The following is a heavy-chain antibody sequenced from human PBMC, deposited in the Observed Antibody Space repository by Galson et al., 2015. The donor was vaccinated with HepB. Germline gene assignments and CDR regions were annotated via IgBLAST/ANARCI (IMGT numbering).Heavy chain of an antibody. J-gene: IGHJ4*02. Sequence: QSGAEVKKPGESLKISCKGSGYSFTNYWIGWVRQTPGKGLEWMGIIYPDDSGTRNSPRYSPTFQGQVTISADKSISVAYLQWTSLRASDTAMYYCAHGACHTGREPFDQWGQGTLVTVSS. CDR3: AHGACHTGREPFDQ. CDR1: GYSFTNYW. D-gene: IGHD2-8*02. V-gene: IGHV5-51*03. CDR2: IYPDDSGTRNSP.